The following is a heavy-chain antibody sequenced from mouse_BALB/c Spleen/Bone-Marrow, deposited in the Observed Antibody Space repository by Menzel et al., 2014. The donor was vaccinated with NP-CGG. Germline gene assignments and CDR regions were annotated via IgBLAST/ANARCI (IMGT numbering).Heavy chain of an antibody. D-gene: IGHD2-14*01. V-gene: IGHV1-9*01. CDR2: ILPGSDST. Sequence: VQLQQSGAELMKPGASVKISCKATGYTFSSFWIEWVKQRPGHGLEWIGEILPGSDSTNYNEKFKGKATFTADTSSNTAYMQLSSLTSEDSPVYYGARGDMYDGPLDYWGQGTTRKVPS. J-gene: IGHJ2*01. CDR1: GYTFSSFW. CDR3: ARGDMYDGPLDY.